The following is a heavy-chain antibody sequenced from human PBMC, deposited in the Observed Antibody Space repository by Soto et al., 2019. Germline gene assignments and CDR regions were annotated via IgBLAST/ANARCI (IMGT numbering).Heavy chain of an antibody. Sequence: PGGSLRLSCAASGFPVSGNYMSWVRQTPGKGLEWVSVIYTDGSKYCAESVKGRFTISRDMSKNTVYLQMDSLRAEDTAVYYCAKVWGEDGYCSRTSCLYYFHHWGQGALLTVSS. D-gene: IGHD2-2*03. V-gene: IGHV3-66*01. CDR1: GFPVSGNY. J-gene: IGHJ4*02. CDR2: IYTDGSK. CDR3: AKVWGEDGYCSRTSCLYYFHH.